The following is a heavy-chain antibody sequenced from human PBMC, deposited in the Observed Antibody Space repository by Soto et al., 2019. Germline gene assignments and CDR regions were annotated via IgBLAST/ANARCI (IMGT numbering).Heavy chain of an antibody. J-gene: IGHJ4*02. CDR1: GGSFSGYY. Sequence: QVQLQQWGAGLLKPSETLSLTCAVYGGSFSGYYWSWIRQPPGKGLEWIGEINHSGSTNYNPSLKSRVPISVDTSKNQFSLKLSSVTAADTAVYYCAWCGSRIAIDYWGQGTLVTVSS. V-gene: IGHV4-34*01. D-gene: IGHD6-13*01. CDR2: INHSGST. CDR3: AWCGSRIAIDY.